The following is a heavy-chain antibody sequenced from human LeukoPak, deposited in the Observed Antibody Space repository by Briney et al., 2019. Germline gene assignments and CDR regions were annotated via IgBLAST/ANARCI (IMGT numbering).Heavy chain of an antibody. J-gene: IGHJ6*02. Sequence: ASVKVSCKASGYTLSGYYIHWVRQAPGQGIEWMGWINPNSGDTNYAQDFQGRVTMTRDTSITTAYMELSRLRSDDTALYYCARKREGAYGMDVWGQGTTVTVSS. D-gene: IGHD1-26*01. CDR2: INPNSGDT. CDR1: GYTLSGYY. V-gene: IGHV1-2*02. CDR3: ARKREGAYGMDV.